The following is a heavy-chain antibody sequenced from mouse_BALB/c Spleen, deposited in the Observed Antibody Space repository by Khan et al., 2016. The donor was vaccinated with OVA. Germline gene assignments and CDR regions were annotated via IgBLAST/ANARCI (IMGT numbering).Heavy chain of an antibody. CDR1: GYSITSDYA. V-gene: IGHV3-2*02. CDR2: IKYSGST. J-gene: IGHJ2*01. D-gene: IGHD1-1*01. Sequence: EVQLQESGPGLVKPSQSLSLTCTVTGYSITSDYAWNWIRQFPGNKLEWMGYIKYSGSTSYNPSLKSRISITRNTSQNQFFLPLSSVTTEDTATNYCAGSGSSCTVVATDFDPWGQGTTLTVSS. CDR3: AGSGSSCTVVATDFDP.